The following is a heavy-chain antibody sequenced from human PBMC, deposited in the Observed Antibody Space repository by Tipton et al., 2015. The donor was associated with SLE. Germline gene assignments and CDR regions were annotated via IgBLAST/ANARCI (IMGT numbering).Heavy chain of an antibody. V-gene: IGHV3-23*01. CDR3: ARRTSGSSARRGYYYFYMDV. CDR2: ISGSGGKT. D-gene: IGHD2-15*01. Sequence: SLRLSCAASGVTFSSNGMSWVRQVPGKGLEWVSGISGSGGKTYYADSVKGRFTISRDNSKNTLYLQMNSLRAEDTAVYYCARRTSGSSARRGYYYFYMDVWGKGTTVTVSS. J-gene: IGHJ6*03. CDR1: GVTFSSNG.